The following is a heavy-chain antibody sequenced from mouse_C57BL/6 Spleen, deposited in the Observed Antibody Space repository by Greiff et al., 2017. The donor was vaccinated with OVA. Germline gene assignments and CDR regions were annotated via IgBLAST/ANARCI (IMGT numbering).Heavy chain of an antibody. CDR2: IYPGNGGT. Sequence: EVKLVESGTVLARPGASVKMSCKTSGYTFTSYWMHWVKQRPGQGLEWIGAIYPGNGGTSYNQKFKGKAKLTAVTSASTAYMELSSLTTEDSAVYYCAGEDYYSSGYEGAYWGQGTLVTVSA. D-gene: IGHD1-1*01. CDR1: GYTFTSYW. J-gene: IGHJ3*01. CDR3: AGEDYYSSGYEGAY. V-gene: IGHV1-5*01.